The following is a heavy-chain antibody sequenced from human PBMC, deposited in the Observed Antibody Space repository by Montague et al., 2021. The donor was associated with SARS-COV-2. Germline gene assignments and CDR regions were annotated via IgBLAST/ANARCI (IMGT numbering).Heavy chain of an antibody. CDR2: IFYKGNT. D-gene: IGHD3-22*01. V-gene: IGHV4-59*11. CDR1: GGSLNKHY. Sequence: SETLSLTCTVSGGSLNKHYCSWIRKAPGKELEWLGNIFYKGNTNYNVFLWGRVSMSLNTPQNQFSLRLTSRTAADTAVYYCARSISSSGARDNWGQGSLVTVS. J-gene: IGHJ4*02. CDR3: ARSISSSGARDN.